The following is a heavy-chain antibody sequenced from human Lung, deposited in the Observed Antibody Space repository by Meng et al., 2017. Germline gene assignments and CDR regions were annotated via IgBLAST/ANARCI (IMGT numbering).Heavy chain of an antibody. D-gene: IGHD4-11*01. CDR3: ARGPTTMAHDFDY. CDR2: IFYDGST. CDR1: GGSVSSGTYY. Sequence: QVRLQESGPGLVRPSETLYLTCTVSGGSVSSGTYYWSWIRQPPGKGLEWIGYIFYDGSTSYNPSLKSRVTISVDTSQNNLSLKLSSVTAADSAVYYCARGPTTMAHDFDYWGQGTLVTVSS. J-gene: IGHJ4*02. V-gene: IGHV4-61*03.